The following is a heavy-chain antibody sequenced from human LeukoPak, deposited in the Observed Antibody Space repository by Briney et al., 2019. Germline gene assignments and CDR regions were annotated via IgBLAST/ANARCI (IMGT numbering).Heavy chain of an antibody. CDR2: ISYSGST. Sequence: SETLSLTCTVSGGSITSYYWSWIRQSAGKGLEWIGHISYSGSTNYNPSLKSRVTVSIDTSKNQVSLKLSSMTAADTAVYYCARGFDGPNAFDIWGQGTMVTVSS. J-gene: IGHJ3*02. CDR1: GGSITSYY. V-gene: IGHV4-59*01. CDR3: ARGFDGPNAFDI. D-gene: IGHD3-9*01.